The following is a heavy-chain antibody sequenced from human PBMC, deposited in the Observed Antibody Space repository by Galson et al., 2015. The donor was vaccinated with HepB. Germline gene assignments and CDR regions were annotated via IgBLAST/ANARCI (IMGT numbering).Heavy chain of an antibody. CDR1: GYTFTSYD. Sequence: SVKVSCKASGYTFTSYDINWVRQATGQGLEWMGWMNPNSGNTGYAQKFQGRVTMTRNTSISTAYMELSSLRSEDTAVYYCARGRAGAVPRGVWGKGTTVTVSS. CDR2: MNPNSGNT. D-gene: IGHD6-19*01. CDR3: ARGRAGAVPRGV. V-gene: IGHV1-8*01. J-gene: IGHJ6*04.